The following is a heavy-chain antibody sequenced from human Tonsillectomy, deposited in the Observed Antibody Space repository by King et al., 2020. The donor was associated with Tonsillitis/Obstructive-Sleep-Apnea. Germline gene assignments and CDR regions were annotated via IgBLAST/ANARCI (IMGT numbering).Heavy chain of an antibody. D-gene: IGHD2-2*01. J-gene: IGHJ3*02. CDR1: GFTFSSYE. CDR3: ARSESGCSSPICYAGAFEI. Sequence: VQLVEAGGGLVQPGGSLRLSCAASGFTFSSYEMNWVRQTPGKGLEGGSYISTTDTIYYSDSVKGRFTISRDNAKNSLYLQMNSLRAEDTAVYYGARSESGCSSPICYAGAFEIWGQGTMVTVSS. V-gene: IGHV3-48*03. CDR2: ISTTDTI.